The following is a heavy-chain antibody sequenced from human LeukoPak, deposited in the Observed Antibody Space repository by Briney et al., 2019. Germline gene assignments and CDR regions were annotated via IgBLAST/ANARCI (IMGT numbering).Heavy chain of an antibody. V-gene: IGHV1-18*01. CDR3: AVDGGWYKNDY. CDR2: ISAYNGNT. Sequence: ASVKVSCKASGGTFSSYAINWVRQATGQGLEWMGWISAYNGNTNYAQKLQGRVTMTTDTSTSTAYMELRGLRSDDTAVYYCAVDGGWYKNDYWGQGTLVTVSS. CDR1: GGTFSSYA. J-gene: IGHJ4*02. D-gene: IGHD6-19*01.